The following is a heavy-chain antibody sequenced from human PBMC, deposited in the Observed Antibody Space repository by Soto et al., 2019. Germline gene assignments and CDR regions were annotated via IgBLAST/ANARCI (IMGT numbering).Heavy chain of an antibody. J-gene: IGHJ3*02. V-gene: IGHV1-2*02. CDR1: GYPVTAYY. Sequence: QLHLVQSGAVVKKPGASATVSCSASGYPVTAYYMHWVRQAPGRGLEWMGGINPATGAAKYTQTFQGRVTMTRDTSTSTVFMELGGLTSGDTAVFYCARGGGVGVAGSAAFDMWGQGTLVTVSS. D-gene: IGHD3-3*01. CDR3: ARGGGVGVAGSAAFDM. CDR2: INPATGAA.